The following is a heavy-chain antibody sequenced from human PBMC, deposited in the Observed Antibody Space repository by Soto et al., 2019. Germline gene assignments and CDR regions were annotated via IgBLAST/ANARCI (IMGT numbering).Heavy chain of an antibody. Sequence: EVQLVESGGGLVKPGGSLRLSCAASGFTFTDVWMTWVRQAPGKGLEWVGRIKRKIDGETTDYAAPVKGRFTISRDDLKNTLFLQMNSLKSEDTAVYYCAVDAQCSSTICPGAFDIWGQGTMVTVSS. V-gene: IGHV3-15*01. CDR1: GFTFTDVW. CDR2: IKRKIDGETT. J-gene: IGHJ3*02. CDR3: AVDAQCSSTICPGAFDI. D-gene: IGHD2-2*01.